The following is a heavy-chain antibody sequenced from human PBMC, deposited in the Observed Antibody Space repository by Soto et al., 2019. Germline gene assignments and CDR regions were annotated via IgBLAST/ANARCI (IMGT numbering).Heavy chain of an antibody. CDR1: SGSITSSY. J-gene: IGHJ6*02. CDR3: ARGEDAFFYYGLDV. CDR2: IYDTGISGYTPST. Sequence: PSETLSLTCTVSSGSITSSYWSWIRRPPGKGLEWIAYIYDTGISGYTPSTSYNPSLKSRVTMSVDTSKSQFSLKLTSVTAADTAVYYCARGEDAFFYYGLDVWGQGITVTVSS. V-gene: IGHV4-59*01.